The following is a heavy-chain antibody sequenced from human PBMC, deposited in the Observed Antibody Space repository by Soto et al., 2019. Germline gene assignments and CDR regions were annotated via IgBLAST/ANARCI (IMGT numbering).Heavy chain of an antibody. D-gene: IGHD6-19*01. Sequence: GGSLRLSCAASGFTFSSYAMNWVRQAPGKGLEWVSGISGSGGGTYYADSVKGRFTISRDDSKNTLYLQMNSLRAEDTSVDFGAQGRYSSGLYNWGQGTLVTVSS. CDR3: AQGRYSSGLYN. V-gene: IGHV3-23*01. J-gene: IGHJ4*02. CDR2: ISGSGGGT. CDR1: GFTFSSYA.